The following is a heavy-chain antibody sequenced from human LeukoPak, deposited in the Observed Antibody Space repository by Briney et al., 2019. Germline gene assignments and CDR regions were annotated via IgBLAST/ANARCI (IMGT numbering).Heavy chain of an antibody. J-gene: IGHJ4*02. CDR3: AREACREMGVMWPRLGGQDCRYDH. V-gene: IGHV1-69*04. D-gene: IGHD3-16*01. CDR1: GDTFSNYA. CDR2: ITPFLGIA. Sequence: SVKVSCKASGDTFSNYAINWVRQAPGQGPEWMGRITPFLGIANYPQKFQGRVTITADESTATAYMELSSLRSEDTAVYYCAREACREMGVMWPRLGGQDCRYDHWGQGTLVSVSS.